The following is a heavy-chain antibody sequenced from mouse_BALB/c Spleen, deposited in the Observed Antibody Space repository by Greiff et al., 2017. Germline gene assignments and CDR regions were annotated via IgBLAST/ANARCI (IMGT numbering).Heavy chain of an antibody. CDR3: ARSGGDY. V-gene: IGHV1-69*02. Sequence: QVQLQQPGAELVKPGAPVKLSCKASGYTFTSYWMNWVKQRPGRGLEWIGRIDPSDSETHYNQKFKDKATLTVDKSSSTAYIQLSSLTSEDSAVYYCARSGGDYWGQGTTLTVSS. CDR2: IDPSDSET. CDR1: GYTFTSYW. J-gene: IGHJ2*01.